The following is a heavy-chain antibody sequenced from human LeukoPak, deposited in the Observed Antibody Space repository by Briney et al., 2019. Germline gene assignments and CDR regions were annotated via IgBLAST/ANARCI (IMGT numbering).Heavy chain of an antibody. J-gene: IGHJ6*02. CDR3: ARDQGCSSGWCAYYYYGMDV. CDR1: GYTFTSYY. V-gene: IGHV1-46*03. Sequence: GASVKVSCKASGYTFTSYYMHWVRQAPRQGLEWMGIINPSGGSTSYAQKFQGRVTMTRDTSTSTVYMELSSLRSEDTAVYYCARDQGCSSGWCAYYYYGMDVWGQGTTVTVSS. CDR2: INPSGGST. D-gene: IGHD6-19*01.